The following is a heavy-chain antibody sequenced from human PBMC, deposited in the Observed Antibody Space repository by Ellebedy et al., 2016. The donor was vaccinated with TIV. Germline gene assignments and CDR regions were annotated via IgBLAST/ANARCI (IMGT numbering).Heavy chain of an antibody. V-gene: IGHV1-69*13. CDR2: IIPIFGAT. CDR3: ARAAQRSATTNYVDY. D-gene: IGHD1-7*01. J-gene: IGHJ4*02. CDR1: GGTFSSYA. Sequence: AASVKVSCKASGGTFSSYAISWVRHAPGQGLEWMGGIIPIFGATNYAQRFQGRVTITADESTSTADMELGSLRSEDTAEYYCARAAQRSATTNYVDYWGLGTLVTVSS.